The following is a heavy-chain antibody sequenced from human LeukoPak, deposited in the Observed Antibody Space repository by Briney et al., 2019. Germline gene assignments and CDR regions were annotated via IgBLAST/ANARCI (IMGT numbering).Heavy chain of an antibody. CDR1: GYTFTSYA. V-gene: IGHV7-4-1*02. D-gene: IGHD3-3*01. CDR2: INTNTGNP. J-gene: IGHJ6*03. Sequence: ASVKVSCKASGYTFTSYAMNWVRQAPGQGLEWMGWINTNTGNPTYAQGFTGRFVFSLDTSVGTAYLQISSLKAEDTAVYYCARGGATVLRFLEWSIDYYYYMDVWGKGTTVTVSS. CDR3: ARGGATVLRFLEWSIDYYYYMDV.